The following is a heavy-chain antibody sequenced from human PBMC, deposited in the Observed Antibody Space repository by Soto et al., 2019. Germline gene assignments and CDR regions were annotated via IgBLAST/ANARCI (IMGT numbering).Heavy chain of an antibody. CDR1: GFTFSTCD. CDR3: ARRKERSGPHYFDY. CDR2: MNPNTGNT. V-gene: IGHV1-8*01. Sequence: ASVKVSCKTSGFTFSTCDISWVRQASGQGLEWMGWMNPNTGNTGYAQNFQGRVTMTRNTSISTAYMELSSLRSEDTAVYFCARRKERSGPHYFDYWGQGTLVTVSS. D-gene: IGHD6-25*01. J-gene: IGHJ4*02.